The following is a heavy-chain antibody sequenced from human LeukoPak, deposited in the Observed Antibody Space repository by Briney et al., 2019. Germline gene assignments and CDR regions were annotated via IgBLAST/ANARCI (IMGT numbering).Heavy chain of an antibody. CDR1: GGTFSSYA. V-gene: IGHV1-69*13. J-gene: IGHJ4*02. Sequence: ASVKVSCKASGGTFSSYAISWVRQAPGQGLEWMGGIIPILGTANYAQKFQGRVTITADESTSTAYMELSSLRSEDTAVYYCAREISLGLHCSSTSCYGGGFDYWGQGTLVTVSS. CDR2: IIPILGTA. D-gene: IGHD2-2*01. CDR3: AREISLGLHCSSTSCYGGGFDY.